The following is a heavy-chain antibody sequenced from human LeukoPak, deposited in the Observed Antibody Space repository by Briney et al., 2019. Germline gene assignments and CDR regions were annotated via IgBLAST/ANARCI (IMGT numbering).Heavy chain of an antibody. CDR1: GYTFTSYG. Sequence: ASVKVSCKASGYTFTSYGISWVRQAPGQRLEWMGWSNAGNGNTKYSQEFQGRVTITRDTSASTAYMELSSLRSEDMAVYYCARSRRDGYILDYWGQGTLVTVSS. V-gene: IGHV1-3*02. CDR2: SNAGNGNT. CDR3: ARSRRDGYILDY. D-gene: IGHD5-24*01. J-gene: IGHJ4*02.